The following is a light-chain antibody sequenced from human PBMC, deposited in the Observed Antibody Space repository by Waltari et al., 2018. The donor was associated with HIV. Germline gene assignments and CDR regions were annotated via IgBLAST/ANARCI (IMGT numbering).Light chain of an antibody. J-gene: IGKJ4*01. V-gene: IGKV1-5*03. CDR2: KAS. CDR1: QSIGNW. Sequence: DIQMTQSPSTLSASVGDRVPITCRASQSIGNWLAWHQQKPGRAPKVLIYKASSLQSGVPSRFSGRGSETEFTLTISSLQPDDFATYYCQQISSASRTFGGGTKVEIK. CDR3: QQISSASRT.